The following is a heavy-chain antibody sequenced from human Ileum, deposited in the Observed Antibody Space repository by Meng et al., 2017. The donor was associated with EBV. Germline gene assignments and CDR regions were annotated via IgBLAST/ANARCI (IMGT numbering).Heavy chain of an antibody. Sequence: QGRCVQAGGEVKKPWAYVKVSCKASGYRFTAFGISWVRQAPGQGPEWMGWITTYNGDTKYAQKFQGRVTMTRETSTNTAYMELTSLRSDDTAVYYCARTYYGSYGFDYWGQGTLVTVSS. CDR3: ARTYYGSYGFDY. CDR2: ITTYNGDT. J-gene: IGHJ4*02. CDR1: GYRFTAFG. D-gene: IGHD3-10*01. V-gene: IGHV1-18*01.